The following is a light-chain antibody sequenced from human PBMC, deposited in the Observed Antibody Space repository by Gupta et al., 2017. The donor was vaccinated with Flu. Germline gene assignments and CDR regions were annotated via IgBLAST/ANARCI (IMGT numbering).Light chain of an antibody. J-gene: IGLJ1*01. CDR3: CSFAGDFYV. Sequence: QSALTQPRSVSGSPGQSVTISCTGTSSDVGGYNYVSWYQQHPGKAPKLLIYAVTKRPSGVPDRFSGSKSGNTASLTISGLQAEDEADYYCCSFAGDFYVFGTVTEVTVL. V-gene: IGLV2-11*01. CDR2: AVT. CDR1: SSDVGGYNY.